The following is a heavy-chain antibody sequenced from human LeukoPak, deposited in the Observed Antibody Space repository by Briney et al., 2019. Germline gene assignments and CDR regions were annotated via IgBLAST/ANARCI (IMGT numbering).Heavy chain of an antibody. V-gene: IGHV1-8*02. CDR2: MNPNSGNT. D-gene: IGHD5-24*01. Sequence: GASVKVSCKASGYTFTNYGISWVRQATGQGLEWMGWMNPNSGNTGYAQKFQGRVTMTRNTSISTAYMEPSSLRSEDTAVYYCARGRDGYNFDWGQGTLVTVSS. CDR1: GYTFTNYG. J-gene: IGHJ4*02. CDR3: ARGRDGYNFD.